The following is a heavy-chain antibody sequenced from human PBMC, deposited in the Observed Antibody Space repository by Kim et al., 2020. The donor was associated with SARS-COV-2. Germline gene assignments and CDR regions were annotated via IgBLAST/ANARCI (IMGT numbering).Heavy chain of an antibody. CDR3: ARVYSAFDY. CDR2: ST. Sequence: STNDNPSLKSRVTISGDTSKNQFSLKLSAVTAADTAVYYCARVYSAFDYWGQGTLVTVSS. D-gene: IGHD2-15*01. J-gene: IGHJ4*02. V-gene: IGHV4-39*07.